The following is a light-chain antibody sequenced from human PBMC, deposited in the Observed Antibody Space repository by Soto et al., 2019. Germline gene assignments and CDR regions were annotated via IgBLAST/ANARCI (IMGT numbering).Light chain of an antibody. CDR1: QNIGSW. CDR3: QPDNSYFVT. Sequence: DIQMTQSPSTLSASVGDRVTITCRASQNIGSWLAWYQQKPGKAPNLLIHDASTLQSGVPSRFSGSGSGTEFALTISSRQPDDVSTYYCQPDNSYFVTVGGGTNVEI. CDR2: DAS. J-gene: IGKJ4*01. V-gene: IGKV1-5*01.